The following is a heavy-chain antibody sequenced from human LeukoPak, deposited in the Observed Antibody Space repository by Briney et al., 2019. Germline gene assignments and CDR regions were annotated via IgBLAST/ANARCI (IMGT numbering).Heavy chain of an antibody. CDR2: IYNGGKT. Sequence: GGSLTLTCAASGFTISGYYMSWVRQAPGKGLEWVSVIYNGGKTYYEDSLKRRFTISRDNSKNTFYLQLNSLSVEDTAVYYCARHDWFEPWGQGSLVTVSS. V-gene: IGHV3-66*04. CDR1: GFTISGYY. J-gene: IGHJ5*02. CDR3: ARHDWFEP.